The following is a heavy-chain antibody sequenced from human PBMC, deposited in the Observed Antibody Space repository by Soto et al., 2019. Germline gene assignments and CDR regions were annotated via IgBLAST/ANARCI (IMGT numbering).Heavy chain of an antibody. CDR3: ARAYDILTGFDY. D-gene: IGHD3-9*01. CDR1: GGSISGYY. J-gene: IGHJ4*02. CDR2: ISNIGRT. Sequence: QVQLQESGPGLVKPSETLSLTCTVSGGSISGYYWSWIRQPPGKGLEWIGYISNIGRTNYNPSVKSRVTISGDTSKIQFSLTLSSVTAADTAVYYCARAYDILTGFDYWGQGTLVTVSS. V-gene: IGHV4-59*01.